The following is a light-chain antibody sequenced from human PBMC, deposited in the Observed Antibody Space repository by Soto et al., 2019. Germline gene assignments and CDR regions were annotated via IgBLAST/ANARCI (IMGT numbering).Light chain of an antibody. V-gene: IGKV3-20*01. CDR3: QQYGSSRWT. Sequence: QSPSPLSLSSGERATLSCRASQSVSSNLAWYQQKPGQAPRLLIYGASNRATGIPDRFSGSGSGTDFTLTISRLEPEDFAVYYCQQYGSSRWTFGQGTKVDIK. CDR1: QSVSSN. CDR2: GAS. J-gene: IGKJ1*01.